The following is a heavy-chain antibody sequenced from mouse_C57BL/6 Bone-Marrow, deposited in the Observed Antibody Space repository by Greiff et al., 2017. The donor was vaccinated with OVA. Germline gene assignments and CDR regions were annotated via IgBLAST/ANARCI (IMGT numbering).Heavy chain of an antibody. V-gene: IGHV5-9-1*02. CDR3: TTYGSSPFAY. J-gene: IGHJ3*01. D-gene: IGHD1-1*01. CDR2: ISSGGDYI. CDR1: GFTFSSYA. Sequence: EVQVVESGEGLVKPGGSLKLSCAASGFTFSSYAMSWVRQTPEKRLEWVAYISSGGDYIYYADTVKGRFTISRDNARNTLYLQMSSLKSEDTAMYYCTTYGSSPFAYWGQGTLVTVSA.